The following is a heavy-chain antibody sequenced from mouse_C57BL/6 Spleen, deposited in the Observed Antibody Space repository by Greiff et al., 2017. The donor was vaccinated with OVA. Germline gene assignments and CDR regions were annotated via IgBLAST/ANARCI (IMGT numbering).Heavy chain of an antibody. CDR1: GFTFSDYG. J-gene: IGHJ4*01. V-gene: IGHV5-17*01. Sequence: EVKLVESGGGLVKPGGSLKLSCAASGFTFSDYGMHWVRQAPEKGLEWVAYISSGSSTIYYADTVKGRFTISRDNATNTLFLQMTSLRSEDTAMYYCGRGGWLLFMGYWGQGTSVTVS. D-gene: IGHD2-3*01. CDR2: ISSGSSTI. CDR3: GRGGWLLFMGY.